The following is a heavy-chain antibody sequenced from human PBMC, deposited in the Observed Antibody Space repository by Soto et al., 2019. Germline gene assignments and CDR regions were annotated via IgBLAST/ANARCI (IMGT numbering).Heavy chain of an antibody. CDR2: LSSSGDTT. Sequence: GGSLRLSCAASGFTFSSYAMSWVRQAPGKGLERVSGLSSSGDTTYYAESVKGRFTISRDVSKNTLYLQMNSLRAEDTAVYYCSNDSLVRFGGYFDYWGQGALVTVSS. D-gene: IGHD3-16*01. CDR1: GFTFSSYA. V-gene: IGHV3-23*01. J-gene: IGHJ4*02. CDR3: SNDSLVRFGGYFDY.